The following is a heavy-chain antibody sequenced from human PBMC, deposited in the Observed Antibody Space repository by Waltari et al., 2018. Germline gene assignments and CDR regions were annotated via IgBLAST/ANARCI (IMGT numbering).Heavy chain of an antibody. J-gene: IGHJ3*02. CDR3: AKRNYYDSEDAFDI. CDR1: GFTFSSYG. V-gene: IGHV3-30*02. D-gene: IGHD3-22*01. Sequence: QVQLVESGGGVVQPGGSLRLSCAASGFTFSSYGMPWVRQAPGKGLEWVAFIRYDGSNKYYADSVKGRFTISRDNSKNTLYLQMNSLRAEDTAVYYCAKRNYYDSEDAFDIWGQGTMVTVSS. CDR2: IRYDGSNK.